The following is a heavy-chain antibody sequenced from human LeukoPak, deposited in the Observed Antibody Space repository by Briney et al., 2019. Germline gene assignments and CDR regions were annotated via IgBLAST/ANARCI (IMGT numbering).Heavy chain of an antibody. CDR2: ISGDGRDT. D-gene: IGHD4-11*01. Sequence: GGSLRLSCAAPGFSFSSFGMSWVRQAPGRGLQWVSSISGDGRDTFYADSVKGRFTVSRDNSKTTMFLQMNSLRVEDTALYYCARGARLQPMGEFWGQGTLVTVSS. CDR1: GFSFSSFG. V-gene: IGHV3-23*01. J-gene: IGHJ4*02. CDR3: ARGARLQPMGEF.